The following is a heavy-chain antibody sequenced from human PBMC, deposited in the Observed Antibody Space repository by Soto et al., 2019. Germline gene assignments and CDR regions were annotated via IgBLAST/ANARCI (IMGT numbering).Heavy chain of an antibody. CDR2: ISSSSSYI. V-gene: IGHV3-21*01. J-gene: IGHJ3*02. Sequence: GGSLRLSCAASGFTFSSYSMNWVRQAPGKGLEWVSSISSSSSYIYYADSVKGRFTISRDNAKNSLYLQMNSLRAEDTAVYYCARVSVAANDAFDIWGQGTMVTVSS. D-gene: IGHD6-13*01. CDR1: GFTFSSYS. CDR3: ARVSVAANDAFDI.